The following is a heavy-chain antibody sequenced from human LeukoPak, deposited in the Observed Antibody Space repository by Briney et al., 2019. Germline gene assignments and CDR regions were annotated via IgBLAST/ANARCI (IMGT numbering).Heavy chain of an antibody. CDR2: IIHSGRT. D-gene: IGHD2-2*01. J-gene: IGHJ5*02. CDR1: GGSFSGYY. Sequence: SETLSLTCAVYGGSFSGYYWSWIRQPPGKGLEWIGEIIHSGRTNYNPSLKSRVTISVDTSKNQFSLKLSSVTAADTAVYYCARGIIVVVPAAIGWFDPWGQGTLVTVSS. CDR3: ARGIIVVVPAAIGWFDP. V-gene: IGHV4-34*01.